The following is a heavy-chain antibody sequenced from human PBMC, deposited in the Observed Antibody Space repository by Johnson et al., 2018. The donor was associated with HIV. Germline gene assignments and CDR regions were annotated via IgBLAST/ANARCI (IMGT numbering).Heavy chain of an antibody. D-gene: IGHD3-10*01. CDR1: GFTFSSYW. V-gene: IGHV3-74*01. J-gene: IGHJ3*02. CDR3: ASSYSESDAFDI. CDR2: INSDGSGT. Sequence: VQLVESGGGLVQPGGSLRLSCAASGFTFSSYWMHWVRQAPGKGLVWVSRINSDGSGTSHADSVKGRFTISRDNSKNTLYLQMNSLRVEDTAVYYCASSYSESDAFDIWGQGTMVTVSS.